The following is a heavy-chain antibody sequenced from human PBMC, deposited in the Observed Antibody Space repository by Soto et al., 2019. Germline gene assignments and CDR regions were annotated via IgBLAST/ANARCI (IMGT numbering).Heavy chain of an antibody. Sequence: SVKVSCKASGYTFTSYGISWVRQAPGQGLEWMGGIIPIFGTANYAQKFQGRVTITADESTSTAYMELSSLRSEDTAVYYCARDDYYDSSGYTQNWFDPWGQRTLVTVSS. V-gene: IGHV1-69*13. CDR1: GYTFTSYG. CDR3: ARDDYYDSSGYTQNWFDP. J-gene: IGHJ5*02. CDR2: IIPIFGTA. D-gene: IGHD3-22*01.